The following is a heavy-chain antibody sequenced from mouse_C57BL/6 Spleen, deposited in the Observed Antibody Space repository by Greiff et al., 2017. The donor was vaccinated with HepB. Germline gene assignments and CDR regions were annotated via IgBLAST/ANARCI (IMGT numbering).Heavy chain of an antibody. V-gene: IGHV1-64*01. CDR2: IHPNSGST. CDR1: GYTFTSYW. D-gene: IGHD1-1*01. J-gene: IGHJ1*03. Sequence: VQLQQSGAELVKPGASVKLSCKASGYTFTSYWMHWVKQRPGQGLEWIGMIHPNSGSTNYNEKFKSKATLTVDKSSSTAYMQLSSLTSEDSAVYYCARSDTTVVAHWYFDVWGTGTTVTVSS. CDR3: ARSDTTVVAHWYFDV.